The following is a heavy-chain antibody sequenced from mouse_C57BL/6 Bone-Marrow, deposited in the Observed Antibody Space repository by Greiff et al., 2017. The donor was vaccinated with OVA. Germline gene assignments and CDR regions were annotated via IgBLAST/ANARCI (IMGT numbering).Heavy chain of an antibody. V-gene: IGHV5-4*01. CDR3: ARDPPVGFAY. Sequence: EVQVVESGGGLVKPGGSLKLSCAASGFTFSSYAMSWVRQTPEKRLEWVATISAGGSYTYYPDNVKGRFSISRDNAKNNLYLQMSHLKSEDTAMYYCARDPPVGFAYWGQGTLVTVSA. CDR1: GFTFSSYA. J-gene: IGHJ3*01. CDR2: ISAGGSYT.